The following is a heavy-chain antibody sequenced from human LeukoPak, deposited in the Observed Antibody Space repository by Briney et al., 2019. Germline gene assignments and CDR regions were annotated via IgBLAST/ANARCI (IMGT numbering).Heavy chain of an antibody. V-gene: IGHV4-61*02. CDR3: ARGSVAPPWYYYYMDV. CDR1: GGSISSGSYY. Sequence: SETLSLTCTVSGGSISSGSYYWSWIRQPAGKGLEWIGRIYTSGSTNYNPSLKSRVTISVDTSKNQFSLKLSSVTAADTAVYYCARGSVAPPWYYYYMDVWGKGTTVTVSS. CDR2: IYTSGST. J-gene: IGHJ6*03. D-gene: IGHD6-19*01.